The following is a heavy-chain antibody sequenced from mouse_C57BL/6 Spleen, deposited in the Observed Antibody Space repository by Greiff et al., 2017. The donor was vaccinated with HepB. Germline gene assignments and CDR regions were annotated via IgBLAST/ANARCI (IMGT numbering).Heavy chain of an antibody. CDR1: GFNFSSYA. CDR2: ISSGGDYI. J-gene: IGHJ4*01. Sequence: EVMLVESGEGLVKPGGSLKLSCAASGFNFSSYAMSWVRQTPEKRLEWVAYISSGGDYIYYADTVNGRFTISRDNARNTLYLQMSILKSEDTAMYYCTREYDGYYGYAMDYWGQGTSVTVSS. CDR3: TREYDGYYGYAMDY. D-gene: IGHD2-3*01. V-gene: IGHV5-9-1*02.